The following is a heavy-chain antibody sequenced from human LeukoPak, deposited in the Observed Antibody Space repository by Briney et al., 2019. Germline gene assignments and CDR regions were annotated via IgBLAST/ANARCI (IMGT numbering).Heavy chain of an antibody. CDR3: AREDGYSSSWYSDY. CDR2: ISSTSIYT. CDR1: GFTFSDYY. D-gene: IGHD6-13*01. Sequence: PGGSLRLSCAASGFTFSDYYMSWIRRAPGKGLEWVSDISSTSIYTNYADSVKGRFTISRDNAKNSLYLQMNSLRAEDTAVYYCAREDGYSSSWYSDYWGQGTLVTVSS. J-gene: IGHJ4*02. V-gene: IGHV3-11*05.